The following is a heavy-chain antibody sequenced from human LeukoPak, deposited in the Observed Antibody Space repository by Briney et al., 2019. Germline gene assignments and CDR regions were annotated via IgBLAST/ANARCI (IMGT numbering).Heavy chain of an antibody. CDR2: IYHSGST. Sequence: SETLSLTCAVSDYSISSGYYWGWIRHSPGKGLEWIGSIYHSGSTYYNPSLKSRVTISVDTSQNQFSLKLSSVTAADTAVYYCARSKPLGYDFWGQGTLVTVSS. CDR1: DYSISSGYY. J-gene: IGHJ4*02. CDR3: ARSKPLGYDF. V-gene: IGHV4-38-2*01. D-gene: IGHD5-18*01.